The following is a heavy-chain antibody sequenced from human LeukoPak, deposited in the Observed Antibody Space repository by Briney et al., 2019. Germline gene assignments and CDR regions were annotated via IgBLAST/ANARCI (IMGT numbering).Heavy chain of an antibody. CDR1: GGSISSSSYY. Sequence: SETLSLTCTVSGGSISSSSYYWGWIRQPPGKGLEWIGSIYYSGSTYYNPSLKSRVTISVDTSKNQFSLKLSSVTAADTAVYYCARHSGDFWSGYYDAFGIWGQGTMVTVSS. D-gene: IGHD3-3*01. CDR2: IYYSGST. V-gene: IGHV4-39*01. J-gene: IGHJ3*02. CDR3: ARHSGDFWSGYYDAFGI.